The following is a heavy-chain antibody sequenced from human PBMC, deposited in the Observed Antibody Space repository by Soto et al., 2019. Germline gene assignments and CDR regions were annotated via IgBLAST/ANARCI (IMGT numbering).Heavy chain of an antibody. J-gene: IGHJ6*02. V-gene: IGHV3-7*01. CDR1: GFTFSSYW. Sequence: EVQLVESGGGLVQPGGSLRLSCAASGFTFSSYWMSWVRQAPGQGLEWVANIKQDGSEKYYVDSVKGRFTISRDNAKNSLYLQMNSLRAEDTAVYYCARLQSGPEDGMDVWGQGTTVTVSS. CDR2: IKQDGSEK. CDR3: ARLQSGPEDGMDV. D-gene: IGHD3-3*01.